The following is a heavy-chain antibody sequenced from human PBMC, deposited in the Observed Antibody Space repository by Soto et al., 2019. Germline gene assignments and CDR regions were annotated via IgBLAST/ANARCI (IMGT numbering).Heavy chain of an antibody. CDR3: SRVGVEWEHFDY. J-gene: IGHJ4*02. CDR1: GYTFTNYV. CDR2: IIAANGNT. V-gene: IGHV1-3*01. Sequence: QVQLVQSGAEVKKPGASVKISCKASGYTFTNYVMHWVRQAPGQRLEWMGWIIAANGNTKYSQKFQGRVTIIRDTSASTAYMELSSLRSEDTAVYYCSRVGVEWEHFDYWGQGTLVTVSS. D-gene: IGHD3-3*01.